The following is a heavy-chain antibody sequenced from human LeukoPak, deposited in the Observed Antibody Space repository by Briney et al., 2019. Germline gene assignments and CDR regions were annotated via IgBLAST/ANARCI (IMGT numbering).Heavy chain of an antibody. CDR1: GFTFDDYA. CDR3: AKASYDILNGPEGY. V-gene: IGHV3-43*02. D-gene: IGHD3-9*01. Sequence: GGSLRLSCAASGFTFDDYAMHWVRQAPGKCLEWVSLISGDGGSTYYADSVKGRFTISRDNSENSLYLQMNSLRTEDTALYYCAKASYDILNGPEGYWGQGTLVTVSS. J-gene: IGHJ4*02. CDR2: ISGDGGST.